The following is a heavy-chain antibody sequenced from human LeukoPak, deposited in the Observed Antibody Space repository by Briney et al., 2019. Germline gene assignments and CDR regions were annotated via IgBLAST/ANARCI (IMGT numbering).Heavy chain of an antibody. V-gene: IGHV4-4*07. CDR3: ARGSYYYGSGSYKFDY. CDR1: GGSISSYY. CDR2: IYTSGST. J-gene: IGHJ4*02. D-gene: IGHD3-10*01. Sequence: SETLSLTCTVSGGSISSYYWSWIRQPAGKGLEWIGRIYTSGSTNYNPSLKSRVTMSVDTSKNQFSLKLSSVTAADTAVYYCARGSYYYGSGSYKFDYWGQGTLVAVS.